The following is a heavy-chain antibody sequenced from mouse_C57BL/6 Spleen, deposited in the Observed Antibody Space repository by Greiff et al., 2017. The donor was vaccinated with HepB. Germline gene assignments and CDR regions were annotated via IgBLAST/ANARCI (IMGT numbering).Heavy chain of an antibody. CDR2: INPNNGGT. V-gene: IGHV1-26*01. D-gene: IGHD2-4*01. CDR3: ARGGIYDYDGTWFAY. Sequence: VQLQQSGPELVKPGASVKISCKASGYTFTDYYMNWVKQSHGKSLEWIGDINPNNGGTSYNQKFKGKATLTVDKSSSTAYMELRSLTSEDSAVYYCARGGIYDYDGTWFAYWGQGTLVTVSA. J-gene: IGHJ3*01. CDR1: GYTFTDYY.